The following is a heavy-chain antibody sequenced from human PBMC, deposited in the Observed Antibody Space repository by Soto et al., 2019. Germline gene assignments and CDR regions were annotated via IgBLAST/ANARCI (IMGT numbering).Heavy chain of an antibody. Sequence: QVQLVQSGAEVKKPGSSVKVSCKASGGTFSSYAISWVRQAPGQGLEWMGGIIPIFGTANYAQKWQGRVTITADKSTSTAYMELSSLRSEDTAVYYCASGMGDYYDSSGYPLYYFDYCGQGTLVTVSS. CDR3: ASGMGDYYDSSGYPLYYFDY. CDR2: IIPIFGTA. D-gene: IGHD3-22*01. V-gene: IGHV1-69*06. J-gene: IGHJ4*02. CDR1: GGTFSSYA.